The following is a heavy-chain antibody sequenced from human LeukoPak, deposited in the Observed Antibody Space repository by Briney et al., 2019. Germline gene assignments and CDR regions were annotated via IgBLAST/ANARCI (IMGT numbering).Heavy chain of an antibody. Sequence: PSETLSLTCAVYGGSFSGYYWSWIRQPPGKGLEWIGEINHSGSTNYNPSLKSRVTISVDTSKNQFSLKLSSVTAADTAVYYCARVTARLRFDYWGQGTLVTVSS. V-gene: IGHV4-34*09. CDR1: GGSFSGYY. CDR3: ARVTARLRFDY. CDR2: INHSGST. J-gene: IGHJ4*02. D-gene: IGHD6-6*01.